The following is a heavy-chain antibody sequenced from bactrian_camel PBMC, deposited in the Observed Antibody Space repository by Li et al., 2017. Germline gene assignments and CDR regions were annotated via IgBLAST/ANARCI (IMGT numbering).Heavy chain of an antibody. CDR3: AKGGGGYGGSWLFEY. V-gene: IGHV3S1*01. D-gene: IGHD6*01. Sequence: QLVESGGGSVQAGGSLRLSCVSSRSIASRRCMGWVRQAPGKGLEWVSSINSGGGSTYYADSVKGRFTISRDNAKNTLYLQLNSLKTEDMAMYYCAKGGGGYGGSWLFEYWGQGTQVTVSS. CDR1: RSIASRRC. CDR2: INSGGGST. J-gene: IGHJ4*01.